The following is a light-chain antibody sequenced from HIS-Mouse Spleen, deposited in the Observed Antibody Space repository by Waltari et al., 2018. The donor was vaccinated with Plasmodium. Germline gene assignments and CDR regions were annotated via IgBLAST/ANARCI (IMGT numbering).Light chain of an antibody. CDR3: QQRSNWPIT. CDR1: QSVSSY. CDR2: DAS. J-gene: IGKJ3*01. Sequence: EIVLTQSPATLSLSPGERATLSRRASQSVSSYLDGYQQKPGQAPRLLIYDASNRATCIPAMFSGRGSGTDFTLTISSLEPEDFAVYYCQQRSNWPITFGPGTKVDIK. V-gene: IGKV3-11*01.